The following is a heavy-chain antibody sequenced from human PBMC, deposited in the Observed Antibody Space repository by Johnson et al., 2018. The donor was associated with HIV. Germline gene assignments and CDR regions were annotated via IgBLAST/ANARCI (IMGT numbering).Heavy chain of an antibody. V-gene: IGHV3-74*02. CDR1: GFTFSSYG. D-gene: IGHD5/OR15-5a*01. CDR2: INSDGSNT. CDR3: ARHAGGVFTYGLIQD. J-gene: IGHJ1*01. Sequence: MLLVESGGGVVQPGRSLRLSCAASGFTFSSYGMHWVRQAPGKGLEWVSRINSDGSNTTYTDSVKGRFTISRDNAKNSLYLQMSGLREEDTALYYCARHAGGVFTYGLIQDWGRGTLVTVSA.